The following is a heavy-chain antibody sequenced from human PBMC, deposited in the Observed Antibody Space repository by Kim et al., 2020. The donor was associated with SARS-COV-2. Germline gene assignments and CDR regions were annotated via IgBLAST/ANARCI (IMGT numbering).Heavy chain of an antibody. D-gene: IGHD6-19*01. Sequence: ASVKVSCKASGYTFTSYGISWVRQAPGQGLEWMGWISAYNGNTNYAQKLQGRVTMTTDTSTSTAYMELRSLRSDDTAVYYCARMELTIAVAGNDYYYYYYGMDVWGQGTTVTVSS. CDR3: ARMELTIAVAGNDYYYYYYGMDV. V-gene: IGHV1-18*01. J-gene: IGHJ6*02. CDR1: GYTFTSYG. CDR2: ISAYNGNT.